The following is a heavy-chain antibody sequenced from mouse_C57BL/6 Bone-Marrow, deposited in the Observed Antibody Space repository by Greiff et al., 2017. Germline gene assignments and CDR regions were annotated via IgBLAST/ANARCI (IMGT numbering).Heavy chain of an antibody. CDR3: ARSGTGAFAY. D-gene: IGHD4-1*01. CDR2: IYPRDGST. J-gene: IGHJ3*01. V-gene: IGHV1-78*01. CDR1: GYTFTDHT. Sequence: QVQLQQSDAELVKPGASVKISCKVSGYTFTDHTIHWMKQRPEQGLEWIGYIYPRDGSTKYNEKFTGQATLTADKSTSTAYMQLNNQTSEDTAVYFCARSGTGAFAYWGQGTLVTVSA.